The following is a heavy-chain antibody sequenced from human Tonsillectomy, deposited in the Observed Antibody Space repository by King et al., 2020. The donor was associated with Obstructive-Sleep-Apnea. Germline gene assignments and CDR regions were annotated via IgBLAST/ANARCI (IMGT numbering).Heavy chain of an antibody. CDR1: GFTFSSYG. V-gene: IGHV3-30*02. J-gene: IGHJ4*02. CDR2: IRYDGSKK. CDR3: AKDDSDYVGGTVDY. D-gene: IGHD3-16*01. Sequence: VQLVESGGGVVQPGRSLRLSCAASGFTFSSYGMHGVRQAPGKGLEWLTFIRYDGSKKYYSDSVKGRFTISRDNSKNTLYLQMNSLRAEDTALYYCAKDDSDYVGGTVDYWGQGTLVTVSS.